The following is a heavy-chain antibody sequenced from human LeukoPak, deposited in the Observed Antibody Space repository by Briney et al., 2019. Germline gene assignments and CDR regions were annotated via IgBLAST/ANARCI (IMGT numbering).Heavy chain of an antibody. Sequence: SETLSLTCTVSGGSISSYYWSWIRQPAGKGLEWIGRVSTTGSTNYNPSLKSRVTISLDTSKNQFSLKLTSVTAADTAVYYCATLPGGVTTPNPSWGQGTLATVSS. J-gene: IGHJ5*02. CDR1: GGSISSYY. D-gene: IGHD4-17*01. V-gene: IGHV4-4*07. CDR2: VSTTGST. CDR3: ATLPGGVTTPNPS.